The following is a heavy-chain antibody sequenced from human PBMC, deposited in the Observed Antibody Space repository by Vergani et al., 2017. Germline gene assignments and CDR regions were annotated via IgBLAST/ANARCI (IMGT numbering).Heavy chain of an antibody. D-gene: IGHD3-22*01. Sequence: QITLKESGPTLVKPTQTLTLTCTFSGFSLSTSGVGVGWIRQPPGKALEWLALIYWDDDKRYIPSLKSRLTITKDTSKNQVVLTMTNMDPVDTATYYCSHRVPNYYDSSGYYPINWFDPWGQGTLVTVSS. CDR2: IYWDDDK. V-gene: IGHV2-5*02. J-gene: IGHJ5*02. CDR3: SHRVPNYYDSSGYYPINWFDP. CDR1: GFSLSTSGVG.